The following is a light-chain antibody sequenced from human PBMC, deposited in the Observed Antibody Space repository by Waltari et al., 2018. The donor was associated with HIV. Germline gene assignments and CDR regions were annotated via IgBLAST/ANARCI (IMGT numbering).Light chain of an antibody. CDR2: GAS. Sequence: EIVLTQSPDTLSLSPGERATLSCRASQSVSSSYLAWYQQKRGQAPRLLIYGASSRATGIQIRFSGSGSGTDFTLTISTLEPEDSAMYYCQQYGTSPRTFGQGTKVEIK. CDR1: QSVSSSY. J-gene: IGKJ1*01. V-gene: IGKV3-20*01. CDR3: QQYGTSPRT.